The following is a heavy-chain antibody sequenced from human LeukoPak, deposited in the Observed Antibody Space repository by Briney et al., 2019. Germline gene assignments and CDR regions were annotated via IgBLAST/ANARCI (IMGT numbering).Heavy chain of an antibody. CDR1: GGSFSGYY. CDR2: INHSGST. J-gene: IGHJ6*04. Sequence: SDTLSLPCAVYGGSFSGYYWRGIRQPPGKGLEWIGEINHSGSTNYNPSLKSRVTISVDTSKNQFSLKLSSVTAADTAVYYCARGDGAVTTGTFYYYYGMDVWGKGTTVTVSS. CDR3: ARGDGAVTTGTFYYYYGMDV. D-gene: IGHD4-17*01. V-gene: IGHV4-34*01.